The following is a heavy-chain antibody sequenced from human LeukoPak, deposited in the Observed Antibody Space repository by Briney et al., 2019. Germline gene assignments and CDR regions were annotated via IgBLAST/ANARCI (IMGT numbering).Heavy chain of an antibody. Sequence: SETLSLTCTVSGDSISSYYWSWIRQPPGKGLEWIGYIFNSGSTDYNPSLKSRVTVSVDTSKNQFSLSLSSVTAADTAVYYCARALTMYSSGRIYWYFDLWGRGTLVTVSS. D-gene: IGHD6-19*01. CDR1: GDSISSYY. CDR3: ARALTMYSSGRIYWYFDL. CDR2: IFNSGST. V-gene: IGHV4-59*08. J-gene: IGHJ2*01.